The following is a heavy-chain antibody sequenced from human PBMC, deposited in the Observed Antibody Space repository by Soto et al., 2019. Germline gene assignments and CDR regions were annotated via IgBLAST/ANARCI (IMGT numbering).Heavy chain of an antibody. CDR3: ARGYSGYGGIAY. J-gene: IGHJ1*01. CDR1: GGTFSSYT. CDR2: IIPILGIA. V-gene: IGHV1-69*02. D-gene: IGHD5-12*01. Sequence: QVQLVQSGAEVTKPGSSVKVSCKASGGTFSSYTISWVRQAPGQGLEWMGRIIPILGIANYAQKFQGRVTITADNSTSTAYMELSSLRSEDTAVYYCARGYSGYGGIAYWGQGTLVTVSS.